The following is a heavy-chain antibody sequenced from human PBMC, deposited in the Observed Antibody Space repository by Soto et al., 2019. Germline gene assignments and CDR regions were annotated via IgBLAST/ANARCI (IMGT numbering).Heavy chain of an antibody. D-gene: IGHD1-26*01. V-gene: IGHV1-69*06. CDR1: GSTFNNFA. CDR3: ARAIKRWEVNYYFDY. J-gene: IGHJ4*02. CDR2: IVVMSNAA. Sequence: QVVLLQSGAEVKEPGSSVRLSCQVSGSTFNNFAFSWVRQAPGQGPEWLGGIVVMSNAADYSQRFQDRVMLTSDTSTSTLYMELGSLTFDDTAVYYCARAIKRWEVNYYFDYWGQGTLVTVSS.